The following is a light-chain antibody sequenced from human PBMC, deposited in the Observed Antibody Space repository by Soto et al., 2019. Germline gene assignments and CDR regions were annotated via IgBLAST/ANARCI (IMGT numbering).Light chain of an antibody. CDR1: QSVGSSY. CDR2: GAS. CDR3: QHCGTSGWT. Sequence: EMVLTQSPATLSLSPGERATLSCRASQSVGSSYLAWYQQTAGQAPRLLIYGASNRATGIPDRFSGSGSGTDFTLTISRLEPEDFAVYHCQHCGTSGWTFGQGTKVEIK. J-gene: IGKJ1*01. V-gene: IGKV3-20*01.